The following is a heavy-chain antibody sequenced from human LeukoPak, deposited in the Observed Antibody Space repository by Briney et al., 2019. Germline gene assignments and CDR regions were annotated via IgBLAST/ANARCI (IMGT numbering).Heavy chain of an antibody. J-gene: IGHJ6*03. V-gene: IGHV3-48*04. CDR3: ARGDSSSWGRSYYYYYMDV. CDR1: GFTFSSYW. D-gene: IGHD6-13*01. Sequence: GGSLRLSCAASGFTFSSYWMSWVRQAPGKGLEWVSYIGDSGSAIFYADSVKGRFTISRDNAKNSLYLQMNSLRAEDTAVYYCARGDSSSWGRSYYYYYMDVWGKGTTVTISS. CDR2: IGDSGSAI.